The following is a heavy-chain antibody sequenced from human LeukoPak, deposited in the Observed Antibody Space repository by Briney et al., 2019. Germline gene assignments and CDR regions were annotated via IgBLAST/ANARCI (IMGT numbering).Heavy chain of an antibody. J-gene: IGHJ4*02. CDR1: GFTFSSYS. CDR3: AKEFSGSYSALDY. V-gene: IGHV3-21*01. D-gene: IGHD1-26*01. CDR2: ISSSSSYI. Sequence: GGSLRLSCAASGFTFSSYSMNWVRQAPGKGLEWVSSISSSSSYIYYADSVKGRFTISRDNAKNSLYLQMNSLRAEDTAVYYCAKEFSGSYSALDYWGQGTLVTVSS.